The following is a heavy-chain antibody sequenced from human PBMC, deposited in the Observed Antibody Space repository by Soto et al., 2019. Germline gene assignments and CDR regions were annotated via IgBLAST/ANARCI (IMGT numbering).Heavy chain of an antibody. V-gene: IGHV4-59*01. J-gene: IGHJ4*02. Sequence: SETLSLTCTVSGGSISSYYWSWIRQPPGKGLEWIGYIYYSGSTNYNPSLKSRVTISVDTSKNQFSLKLSSVTAADTAVYYCARVQAVAGTVLDYWGQGTLVTVSS. CDR3: ARVQAVAGTVLDY. CDR2: IYYSGST. D-gene: IGHD6-19*01. CDR1: GGSISSYY.